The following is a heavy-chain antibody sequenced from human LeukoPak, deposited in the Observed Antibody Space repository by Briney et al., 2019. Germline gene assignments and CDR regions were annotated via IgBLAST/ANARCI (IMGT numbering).Heavy chain of an antibody. CDR3: ASRTASALEGFDV. D-gene: IGHD6-19*01. CDR1: RGSINSSNW. Sequence: PSGTLSLSCTVSRGSINSSNWWTWVRQAPGKGLEWIGEVYHSGSTSSNPSLMSRLTISLDTSKNQFSLKLTSVTAADTAVYYCASRTASALEGFDVWGQGTMVTVSS. CDR2: VYHSGST. V-gene: IGHV4-4*02. J-gene: IGHJ3*01.